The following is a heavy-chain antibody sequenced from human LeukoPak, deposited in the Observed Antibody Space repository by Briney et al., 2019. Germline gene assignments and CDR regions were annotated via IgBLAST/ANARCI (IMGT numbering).Heavy chain of an antibody. J-gene: IGHJ5*02. D-gene: IGHD3-22*01. V-gene: IGHV3-53*01. Sequence: GGSLRLSCAASGFTVSSNYMSWVRQAPGKGLEWVSIIYSGGSTFYADSVKGRFTISRDNSKNTLYLQMNSLRAEDTAVYYCARDSYYYDSSGYSFGGFDPWGQGTLVTVSS. CDR3: ARDSYYYDSSGYSFGGFDP. CDR1: GFTVSSNY. CDR2: IYSGGST.